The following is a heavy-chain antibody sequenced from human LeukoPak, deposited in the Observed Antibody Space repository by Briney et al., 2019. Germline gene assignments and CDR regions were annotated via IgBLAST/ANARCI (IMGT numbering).Heavy chain of an antibody. CDR3: ARGGYSYGYDY. D-gene: IGHD5-18*01. J-gene: IGHJ4*02. CDR2: IYYSGST. Sequence: SETLSLICTVSGGSISSYYWSWIRQPPGKGLEWIGYIYYSGSTNYNPSLKSRVTISVDTSKNQFSLKLSSVTAADTAVYYCARGGYSYGYDYWGQGTLVTVSS. CDR1: GGSISSYY. V-gene: IGHV4-59*01.